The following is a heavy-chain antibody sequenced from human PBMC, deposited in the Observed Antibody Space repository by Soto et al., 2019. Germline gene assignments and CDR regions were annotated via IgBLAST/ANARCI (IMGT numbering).Heavy chain of an antibody. CDR3: ARQVDELRGQLGLPSPYYYYYYGMDV. CDR2: IKSKTDGGTT. D-gene: IGHD6-6*01. J-gene: IGHJ6*02. V-gene: IGHV3-15*07. CDR1: GFTFSNAW. Sequence: GGSLRLSCAASGFTFSNAWMNWVRQAPGKGLEWVGRIKSKTDGGTTDYAAPVKGRFTISRDDSKNTLYLQMNSLKASDTAMYYCARQVDELRGQLGLPSPYYYYYYGMDVWGQGTTVTVSS.